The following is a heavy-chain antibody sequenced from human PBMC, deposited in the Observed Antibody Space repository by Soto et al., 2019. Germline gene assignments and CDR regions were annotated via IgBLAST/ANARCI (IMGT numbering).Heavy chain of an antibody. D-gene: IGHD6-6*01. J-gene: IGHJ4*02. CDR2: IYYSGST. CDR3: ATFVESYSSSSRLAQRSFDY. V-gene: IGHV4-39*01. Sequence: SETLSLTCTVSGGSISSSSYYWGWIRQPPGKGLEWIGSIYYSGSTYYNPSLKSRVTISVDTSKNQFSLKLSSVTAADTAVYYCATFVESYSSSSRLAQRSFDYWGQGTLVTVSS. CDR1: GGSISSSSYY.